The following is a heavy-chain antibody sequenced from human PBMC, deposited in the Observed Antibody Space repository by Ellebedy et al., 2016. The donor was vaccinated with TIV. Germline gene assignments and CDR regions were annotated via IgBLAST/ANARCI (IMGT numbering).Heavy chain of an antibody. J-gene: IGHJ6*02. V-gene: IGHV1-2*02. D-gene: IGHD3-10*01. Sequence: ASVKVSCKASGYTFTDIYIHWVRQAPGQGLEWMGWINPKSGGTNYAQKFQDRVTMTRDTSVNTAYMELSRLRSDDTAVYYCARVRWATVARGVPFHYGMDVWGQGTTVTVTS. CDR3: ARVRWATVARGVPFHYGMDV. CDR2: INPKSGGT. CDR1: GYTFTDIY.